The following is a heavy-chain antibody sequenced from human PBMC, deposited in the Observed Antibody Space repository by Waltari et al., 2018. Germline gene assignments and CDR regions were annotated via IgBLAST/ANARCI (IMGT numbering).Heavy chain of an antibody. J-gene: IGHJ4*02. CDR2: INHSGST. V-gene: IGHV4-34*01. CDR1: GGSFGGYY. Sequence: QVQLQQWGAGLLKPSETLSLTCAVYGGSFGGYYWSWIRQPPGKGLEWIGEINHSGSTNYNPSLKSRVTISVDTSKNQFSLKLSSVTAADTAVYYCARGGIAAAGWFDYWGQGTLVTVSS. CDR3: ARGGIAAAGWFDY. D-gene: IGHD6-13*01.